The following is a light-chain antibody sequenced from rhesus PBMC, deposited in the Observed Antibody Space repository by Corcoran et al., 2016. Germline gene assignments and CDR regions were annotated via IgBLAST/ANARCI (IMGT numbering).Light chain of an antibody. CDR3: MQALEFPLT. V-gene: IGKV2-104*02. CDR2: EVS. Sequence: DIVMTQTPLSLPVTPGEPASISCRSSQSLLDSEDGNTYLDWFLQKPGKAHQLLIYEVSIRASGVPERCSGSGSDTHCTLKISRVEAEDVGVYYCMQALEFPLTFGGGTKVEIK. CDR1: QSLLDSEDGNTY. J-gene: IGKJ4*01.